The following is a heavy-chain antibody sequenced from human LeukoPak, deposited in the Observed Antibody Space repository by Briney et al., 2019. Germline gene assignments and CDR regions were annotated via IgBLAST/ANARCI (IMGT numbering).Heavy chain of an antibody. V-gene: IGHV3-74*01. Sequence: GGSLRLSCVASGFTFSSYWMHWVRQDPRKGLVWVSRINGDGRNINYADSVRGRLTISRDNAKNTLYLQMNTLRVEDTAVYYCARNLTYRYFHLWGRGTLVTVSS. J-gene: IGHJ2*01. CDR3: ARNLTYRYFHL. D-gene: IGHD3-16*01. CDR2: INGDGRNI. CDR1: GFTFSSYW.